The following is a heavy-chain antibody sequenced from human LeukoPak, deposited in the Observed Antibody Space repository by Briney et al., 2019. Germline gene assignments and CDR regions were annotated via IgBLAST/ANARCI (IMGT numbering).Heavy chain of an antibody. CDR1: GYTVTELS. CDR3: ATPFGSGNYRPFNY. Sequence: ASVTVSCKASGYTVTELSIHWVRQAPGEGLEWMGGLDPDDGETVYAQKFQGRVNMTEDTSTDTAYMELSSLTSEDTAVYYCATPFGSGNYRPFNYWGQGTLVTVSS. V-gene: IGHV1-24*01. CDR2: LDPDDGET. J-gene: IGHJ4*02. D-gene: IGHD3-3*01.